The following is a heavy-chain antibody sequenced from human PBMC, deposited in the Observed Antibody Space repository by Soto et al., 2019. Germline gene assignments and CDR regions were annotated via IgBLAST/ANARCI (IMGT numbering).Heavy chain of an antibody. CDR1: GFTFSSYW. CDR3: ARVTKQWLEYYYYYMDV. V-gene: IGHV3-7*01. D-gene: IGHD6-19*01. J-gene: IGHJ6*03. Sequence: EVQLVESGGGLVQPGGSLRLSCAASGFTFSSYWMSWVRQAPGTGLEWVANIKQDGSEKYYVDSVKGRFTISRDNAKNSLYLQMNSLRAEDTAVYYCARVTKQWLEYYYYYMDVWGKGTTVTVSS. CDR2: IKQDGSEK.